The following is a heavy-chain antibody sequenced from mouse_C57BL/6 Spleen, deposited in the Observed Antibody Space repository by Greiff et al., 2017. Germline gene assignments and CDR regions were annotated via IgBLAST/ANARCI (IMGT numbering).Heavy chain of an antibody. CDR3: ARGYYGSSCWYFDV. J-gene: IGHJ1*03. V-gene: IGHV1-55*01. Sequence: QVQLQQPGAELVKPGASVKMSCKASGYTFTSYWITWVKQRPGQGLEWIGDIYPGSGSTNYNEKFKSKATLTVDTSSSTAYMQLSSLTSEDSAVYYCARGYYGSSCWYFDVWGTGTTVTVSS. CDR1: GYTFTSYW. CDR2: IYPGSGST. D-gene: IGHD1-1*01.